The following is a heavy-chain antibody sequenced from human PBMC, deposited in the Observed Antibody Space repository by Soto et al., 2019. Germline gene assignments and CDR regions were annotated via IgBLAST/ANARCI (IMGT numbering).Heavy chain of an antibody. CDR2: MSHSGGT. CDR3: ARVERGTATTVVDAFDI. CDR1: GGSVSGANYY. V-gene: IGHV4-34*01. J-gene: IGHJ3*02. Sequence: SETLSLTCAVYGGSVSGANYYWGGIRHPPGKGLEWIGEMSHSGGTHFNPSLKRRVTISVDTSTNQFSLKMSSVTAADTALYYCARVERGTATTVVDAFDIWGPGTMVT. D-gene: IGHD1-1*01.